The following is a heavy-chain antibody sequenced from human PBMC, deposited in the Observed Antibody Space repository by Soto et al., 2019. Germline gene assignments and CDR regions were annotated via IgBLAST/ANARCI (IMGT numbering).Heavy chain of an antibody. V-gene: IGHV3-30*18. Sequence: PGGSLRLSCAASGFTFSSYGMHWVRQAPGKGLEWVAVISYDGSNKYYADSVKGRFTISRDNSKNTLYLQMNSLRAEDTAVYYCAKESGYSGYGGGNYFDYWGQGT. CDR1: GFTFSSYG. CDR2: ISYDGSNK. CDR3: AKESGYSGYGGGNYFDY. J-gene: IGHJ4*02. D-gene: IGHD5-12*01.